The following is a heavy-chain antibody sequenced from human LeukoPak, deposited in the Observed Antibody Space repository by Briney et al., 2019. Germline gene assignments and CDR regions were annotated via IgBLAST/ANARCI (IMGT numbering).Heavy chain of an antibody. CDR1: GYTFTGYY. Sequence: ASVKVSCKASGYTFTGYYMHWVRQAPGQGLEWMGWINPNSGGTNYAQKFQGSVTMTRDTSISTAYMELSRLRSDDTAVYYCARAGGDFWSGYFSFFADYWGQGTLVTVSS. J-gene: IGHJ4*02. V-gene: IGHV1-2*02. CDR2: INPNSGGT. D-gene: IGHD3-3*01. CDR3: ARAGGDFWSGYFSFFADY.